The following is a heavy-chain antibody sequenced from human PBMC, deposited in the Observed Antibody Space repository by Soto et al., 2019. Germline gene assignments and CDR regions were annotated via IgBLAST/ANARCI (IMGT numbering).Heavy chain of an antibody. CDR3: AKGRAPSGWYPPYYYGMDV. V-gene: IGHV3-23*01. CDR1: GFTFSSYA. J-gene: IGHJ6*02. CDR2: ISGSGGNT. Sequence: VQLLESGGGLVQPGGSLRLSCAASGFTFSSYAMSWVRQAPGKGLECVSTISGSGGNTYYADSVRGRFTISRDNSKNTLYLHINSLRAEDTAVYYCAKGRAPSGWYPPYYYGMDVWGQGTTVTVSS. D-gene: IGHD6-19*01.